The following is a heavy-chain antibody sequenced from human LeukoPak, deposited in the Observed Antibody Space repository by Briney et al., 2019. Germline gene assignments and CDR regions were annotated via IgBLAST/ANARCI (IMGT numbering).Heavy chain of an antibody. V-gene: IGHV3-30*18. CDR1: GFTFNDYG. CDR2: ISYDGSDK. CDR3: AKVAATLFGFYDF. Sequence: GGSLRLSCAASGFTFNDYGMHWVRQAPGKGLEWVAVISYDGSDKYYADSVKGRFTLSRDNSKNTLYLQVNSLRTEDTAVYYCAKVAATLFGFYDFWGQGTLVTVSS. D-gene: IGHD3-10*02. J-gene: IGHJ4*02.